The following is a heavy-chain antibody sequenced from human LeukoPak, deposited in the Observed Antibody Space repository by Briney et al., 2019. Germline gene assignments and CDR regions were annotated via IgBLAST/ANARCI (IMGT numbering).Heavy chain of an antibody. CDR3: ARGPGGRSGYYPLEDYYYYYMDV. Sequence: SVKVSCKASGGTFSSYAISWVRQAPGQGLEWMGGIIPIIGTANYAQKFQGRVTITADKSTSTAYMELRSMGSDDTAVYYCARGPGGRSGYYPLEDYYYYYMDVWGKGTTVTVSS. J-gene: IGHJ6*03. CDR1: GGTFSSYA. D-gene: IGHD3-22*01. V-gene: IGHV1-69*06. CDR2: IIPIIGTA.